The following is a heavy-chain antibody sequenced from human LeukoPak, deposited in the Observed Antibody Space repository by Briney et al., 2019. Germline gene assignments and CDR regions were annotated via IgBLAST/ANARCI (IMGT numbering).Heavy chain of an antibody. CDR2: IIPIFGTA. J-gene: IGHJ4*02. V-gene: IGHV1-69*13. CDR3: ARDIAVAGTSGYFDY. Sequence: SVKVSCKASGGTFGSYAISWVRQAPGQGLEWMGGIIPIFGTANYAQKFQGRVTITADESTSTAYMELSSLRSEDTAVYYCARDIAVAGTSGYFDYWGQGTLVTVSS. CDR1: GGTFGSYA. D-gene: IGHD6-19*01.